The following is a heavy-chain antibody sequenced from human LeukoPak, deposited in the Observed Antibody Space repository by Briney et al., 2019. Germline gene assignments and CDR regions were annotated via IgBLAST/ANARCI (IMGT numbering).Heavy chain of an antibody. CDR1: GYTFTAYY. CDR2: INLNSGGT. V-gene: IGHV1-2*02. CDR3: ARSIAAAGSDY. J-gene: IGHJ4*02. D-gene: IGHD6-13*01. Sequence: ASVKVSCKASGYTFTAYYMHWVRQAPGQGLEWMGWINLNSGGTNYAQKFQGRVTMTRDTSISTAYMELSGLTSDDTAVYYCARSIAAAGSDYWGQGALVTVSS.